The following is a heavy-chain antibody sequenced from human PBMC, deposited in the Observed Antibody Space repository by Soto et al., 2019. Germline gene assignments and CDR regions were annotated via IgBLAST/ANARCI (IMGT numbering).Heavy chain of an antibody. CDR2: ISTYNGNT. J-gene: IGHJ4*02. CDR3: ARDYCSGGSCYFDY. V-gene: IGHV1-18*01. CDR1: GYTFTSYG. D-gene: IGHD2-15*01. Sequence: ASVKVSCKASGYTFTSYGISWVREAPGQGLEWMGWISTYNGNTNYAQKLQGRVTMTTDTSTSTAYMELRSLRSDDTAVYYCARDYCSGGSCYFDYWGQGTLVTVSS.